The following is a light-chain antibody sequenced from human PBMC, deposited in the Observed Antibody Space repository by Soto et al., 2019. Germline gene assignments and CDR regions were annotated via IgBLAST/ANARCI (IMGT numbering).Light chain of an antibody. Sequence: EIVLTQSPASLSVSPGESATLSCRASQSVRSKVAWYQQKAGQAPSLVLLRIFTRAIGVQARFSGRGSETEFTLTIRGLQSEDSGVYYCLQHYSWPWTVGPGTKGDIK. V-gene: IGKV3-15*01. CDR3: LQHYSWPWT. CDR2: RIF. CDR1: QSVRSK. J-gene: IGKJ1*01.